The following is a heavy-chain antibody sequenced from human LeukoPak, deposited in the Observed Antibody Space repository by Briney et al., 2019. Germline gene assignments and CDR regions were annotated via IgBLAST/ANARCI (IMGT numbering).Heavy chain of an antibody. D-gene: IGHD4-11*01. CDR1: GFTFSSYG. CDR2: IRFDGSNK. J-gene: IGHJ5*02. CDR3: AKGATVTRSWFDP. Sequence: GGSLRLCCAASGFTFSSYGMHWVRQAPGKGLEWVAFIRFDGSNKYYADSVKGRFTISRDNSKNPLYLQMNSLRAEDTAVYYCAKGATVTRSWFDPWGQGTLVTVSS. V-gene: IGHV3-30*02.